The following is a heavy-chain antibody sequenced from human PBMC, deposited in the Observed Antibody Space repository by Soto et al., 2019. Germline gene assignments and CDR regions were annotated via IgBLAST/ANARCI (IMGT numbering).Heavy chain of an antibody. J-gene: IGHJ6*02. D-gene: IGHD3-3*01. CDR2: INHSGST. CDR1: GGSFSGYY. Sequence: QVQLQQWGAGLLKPSETLSLTCAVYGGSFSGYYWSWIRQPPGKGLEWIGEINHSGSTNYNPSLKSRVTISVDTSMNQFTLKLRCVTAADTAVYYCAIGHYDVWSGYGVYYYYYYGMDVWGQGPTVTVSS. V-gene: IGHV4-34*01. CDR3: AIGHYDVWSGYGVYYYYYYGMDV.